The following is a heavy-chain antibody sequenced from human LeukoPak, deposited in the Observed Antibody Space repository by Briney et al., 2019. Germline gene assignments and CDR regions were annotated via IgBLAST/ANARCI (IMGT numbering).Heavy chain of an antibody. CDR3: AKGGKWDVTPFDY. CDR1: GFTFRSYA. V-gene: IGHV3-23*01. D-gene: IGHD1-26*01. CDR2: ISGSGAST. Sequence: GGSLRLSCAASGFTFRSYAMSWVRQAPGKGLEWVSGISGSGASTYYADSVKGRFTISRDNSKNTLYLQMNSLRAEDTAVYYCAKGGKWDVTPFDYWGQGTLVTVSS. J-gene: IGHJ4*02.